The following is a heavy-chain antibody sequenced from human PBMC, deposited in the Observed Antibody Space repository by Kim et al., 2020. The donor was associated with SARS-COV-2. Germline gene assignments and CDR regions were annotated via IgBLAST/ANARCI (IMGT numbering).Heavy chain of an antibody. J-gene: IGHJ4*02. V-gene: IGHV2-70*11. D-gene: IGHD6-13*01. CDR2: IDWDDDK. CDR3: ARKQLYSTTWYPLDY. Sequence: SGPTLVNPTQTLTLTCTFSGFSLSTSGMCVSWIRQPPGKALEWLARIDWDDDKYYSTSLRTRLTISKDTSKNQVVLTMTNMDPVDTATYYCARKQLYSTTWYPLDYWGRGTLVTVSS. CDR1: GFSLSTSGMC.